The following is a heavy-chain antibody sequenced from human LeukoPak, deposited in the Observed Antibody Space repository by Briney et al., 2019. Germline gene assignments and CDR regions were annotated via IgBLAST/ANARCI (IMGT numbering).Heavy chain of an antibody. Sequence: ASVKVSCKASGYTFTSYDINWVRQATGQGLEWMGWMNPNSGNTGYAQKFQGRVTMTRNTSMSTAYMELSSLRSEDTAMYYCARTCSGGSYYPLGSLDYWGQGTLVTVSS. V-gene: IGHV1-8*01. J-gene: IGHJ4*02. CDR3: ARTCSGGSYYPLGSLDY. D-gene: IGHD2-15*01. CDR2: MNPNSGNT. CDR1: GYTFTSYD.